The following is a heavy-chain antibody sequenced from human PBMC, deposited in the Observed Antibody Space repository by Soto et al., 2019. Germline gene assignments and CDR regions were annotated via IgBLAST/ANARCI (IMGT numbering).Heavy chain of an antibody. CDR2: INPSGGST. Sequence: QVQLVQSGAEVKKPGASVKVSCKASGYTFTSYYMHWVRQAPGQGLEWMGIINPSGGSTSYAQKFQGRVTMTRDTSTSTVYMELSSLRSEDTAVYYCARVSGTTNYYYYGMDVWGQGTTVTVSS. J-gene: IGHJ6*02. CDR3: ARVSGTTNYYYYGMDV. V-gene: IGHV1-46*01. CDR1: GYTFTSYY. D-gene: IGHD1-1*01.